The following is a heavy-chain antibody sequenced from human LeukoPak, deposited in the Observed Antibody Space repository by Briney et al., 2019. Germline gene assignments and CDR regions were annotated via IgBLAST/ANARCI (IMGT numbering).Heavy chain of an antibody. Sequence: WGTLRLSCAASGFTFSGYWMSWVRQPPGEGLEWVANIKQDGTEKYYMDSVKGRFSNSRDNAKNSLYLQMNALRAEETAVYYCARDVRPDYWGQGTLVTVST. J-gene: IGHJ4*02. CDR3: ARDVRPDY. D-gene: IGHD6-6*01. CDR1: GFTFSGYW. CDR2: IKQDGTEK. V-gene: IGHV3-7*04.